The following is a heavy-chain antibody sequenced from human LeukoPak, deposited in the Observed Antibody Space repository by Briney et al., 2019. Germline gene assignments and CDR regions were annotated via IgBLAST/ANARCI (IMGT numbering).Heavy chain of an antibody. Sequence: PGGSLRLSCAASGFTFSNYALNWVRQAPGKGLEWVSAISGNGASTYYADSVKGRFTISRDNSENTLYLQMNSLRAEDTAVYYCARAPGYSSGWYSHYYMDVWGKGTTVTVSS. CDR1: GFTFSNYA. D-gene: IGHD6-19*01. CDR3: ARAPGYSSGWYSHYYMDV. J-gene: IGHJ6*03. V-gene: IGHV3-23*01. CDR2: ISGNGAST.